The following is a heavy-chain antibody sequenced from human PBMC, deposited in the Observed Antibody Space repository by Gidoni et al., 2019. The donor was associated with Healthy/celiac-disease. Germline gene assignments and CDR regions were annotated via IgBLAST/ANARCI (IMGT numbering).Heavy chain of an antibody. CDR3: ARGDTAMDYFDY. CDR2: ISSSGSTI. V-gene: IGHV3-48*03. J-gene: IGHJ4*02. D-gene: IGHD5-18*01. CDR1: GFTFSSYE. Sequence: EVQLVESGGGLVQPGGSLRLSCAASGFTFSSYEMNWVRQAPGKGLEWVSYISSSGSTIYYADSVKGRFTISRDNAKNSLYLQMNSLRAEDTAVYYCARGDTAMDYFDYWGQGTLVTVSS.